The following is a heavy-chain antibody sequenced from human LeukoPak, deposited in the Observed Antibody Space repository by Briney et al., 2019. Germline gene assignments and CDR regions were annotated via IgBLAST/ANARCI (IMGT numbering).Heavy chain of an antibody. CDR2: IRSRTNTYVT. CDR3: TRGSQSDYYYGMDV. V-gene: IGHV3-73*01. CDR1: GFTFSSYS. J-gene: IGHJ6*02. Sequence: PGGSLRLSCAASGFTFSSYSMNWVRQASGKGLEWVGRIRSRTNTYVTAYAASVKGRFTISRDDSKNMAYLHMNSLKTDDTAVYYCTRGSQSDYYYGMDVWGQGTTVTVSS.